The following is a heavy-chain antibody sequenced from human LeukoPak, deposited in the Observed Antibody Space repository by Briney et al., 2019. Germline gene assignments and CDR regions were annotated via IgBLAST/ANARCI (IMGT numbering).Heavy chain of an antibody. D-gene: IGHD3-22*01. J-gene: IGHJ4*02. V-gene: IGHV4-59*08. CDR3: ARHAHYYDSSGYYTLDY. CDR2: IYYSGST. CDR1: GGSFSGYY. Sequence: PSETLSLTCAVYGGSFSGYYWSWIRQPPGKGLEWIGYIYYSGSTNYNPSLKSRVTISVDTSKNQFSLKLSSVTAADTAVYYCARHAHYYDSSGYYTLDYWGQGTLVTVSS.